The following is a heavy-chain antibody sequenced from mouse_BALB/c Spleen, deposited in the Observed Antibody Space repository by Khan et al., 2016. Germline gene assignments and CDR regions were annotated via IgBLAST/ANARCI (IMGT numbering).Heavy chain of an antibody. CDR1: GFDFSRYW. J-gene: IGHJ3*01. D-gene: IGHD1-1*01. V-gene: IGHV4-1*02. CDR2: INRDSSTI. Sequence: EVKLLESGGGLVQPGGSLKLSCAASGFDFSRYWMSWVRQAPGKGLEWIGEINRDSSTINYTPSLKDKFIISRDNAKNTLYLQMSKVRSEDTALYYCARAGYYGYLAYWGQGTLVTVSA. CDR3: ARAGYYGYLAY.